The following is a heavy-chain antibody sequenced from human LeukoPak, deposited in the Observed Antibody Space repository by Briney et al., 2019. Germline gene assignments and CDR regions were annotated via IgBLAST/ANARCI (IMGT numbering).Heavy chain of an antibody. CDR3: ARRQGTTLSFDY. CDR2: INAYNGNT. D-gene: IGHD1-1*01. Sequence: GASVKVSCKAAGYTFTSYGFSWVRQAPGQGLEWMGWINAYNGNTNYAQKLQGRVTMTTDTSTSTAYMELRSLRFVDTAVYYCARRQGTTLSFDYWGQGTLVTVSS. CDR1: GYTFTSYG. V-gene: IGHV1-18*01. J-gene: IGHJ4*02.